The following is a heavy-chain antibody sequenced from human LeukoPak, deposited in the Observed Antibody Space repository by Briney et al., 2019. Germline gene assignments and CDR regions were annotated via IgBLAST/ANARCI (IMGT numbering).Heavy chain of an antibody. Sequence: ASVKVSCKASVYTFTNVDINWVRQASGQGLERLGWMNPNSGNTGHAQNFQGRVTITRDTSINTAYMELSSLRSEDTAVYYCVRDSNGQTRADDPFDIWGQGTMVTVSS. J-gene: IGHJ3*02. V-gene: IGHV1-8*02. CDR1: VYTFTNVD. CDR2: MNPNSGNT. CDR3: VRDSNGQTRADDPFDI. D-gene: IGHD6-19*01.